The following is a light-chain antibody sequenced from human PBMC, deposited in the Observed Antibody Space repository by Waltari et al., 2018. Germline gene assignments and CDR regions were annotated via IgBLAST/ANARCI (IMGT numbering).Light chain of an antibody. CDR3: SSYAGRNNLV. CDR1: SSDVVGYNY. V-gene: IGLV2-8*01. J-gene: IGLJ2*01. Sequence: QSALTQPPSASGSPGQSVTISCTGTSSDVVGYNYVSWYQQHPGKAPKLMIYEVSKRPSGVPDRFSGSKSGNTASLTVSGLQAEEEADYYCSSYAGRNNLVFGGGTKLTVL. CDR2: EVS.